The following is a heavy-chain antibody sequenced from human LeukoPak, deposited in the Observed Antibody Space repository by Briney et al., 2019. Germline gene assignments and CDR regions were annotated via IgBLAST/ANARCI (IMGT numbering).Heavy chain of an antibody. Sequence: SETLSLTCTVSGGSISSYYWSWIRQPPGKGLEWMGYIYYSGSTNYNPSLKSRVTISVDTSKNQFSLKLSSVTAADTAVYYCAGARYSSSWYPVQSGFDYWGQGTLVTVSS. CDR1: GGSISSYY. V-gene: IGHV4-59*01. CDR3: AGARYSSSWYPVQSGFDY. D-gene: IGHD6-13*01. J-gene: IGHJ4*02. CDR2: IYYSGST.